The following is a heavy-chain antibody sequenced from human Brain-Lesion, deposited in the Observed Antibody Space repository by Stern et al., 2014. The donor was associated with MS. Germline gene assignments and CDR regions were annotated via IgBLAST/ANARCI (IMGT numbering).Heavy chain of an antibody. J-gene: IGHJ5*02. D-gene: IGHD2-15*01. CDR2: IYYTGNT. V-gene: IGHV4-39*02. CDR3: AGEEDIRYCSGGSCTGNWFDP. Sequence: VQLLESGPGLVKPSETLSLTCTVAGGSVSSTSYAWAWIRQPPGKGLEWIGTIYYTGNTYYGPSVKSRLPISLATPKIHFSLQLRSVTAADTAVYYCAGEEDIRYCSGGSCTGNWFDPWGQGTLVTVSS. CDR1: GGSVSSTSYA.